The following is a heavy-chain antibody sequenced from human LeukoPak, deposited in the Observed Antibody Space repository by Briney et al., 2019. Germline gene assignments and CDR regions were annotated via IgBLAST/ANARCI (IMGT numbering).Heavy chain of an antibody. J-gene: IGHJ1*01. Sequence: THGESLKISCKGSGYSFTSYWIGWVRQMPGKGLEWMGIIYPGDSDTRYSPSFQGQVTISADKSISTAYLQWSSLKASDTAMYYCAVGEHIQDQAEYFQHWGQGTLVTVSS. V-gene: IGHV5-51*01. D-gene: IGHD2-21*01. CDR1: GYSFTSYW. CDR2: IYPGDSDT. CDR3: AVGEHIQDQAEYFQH.